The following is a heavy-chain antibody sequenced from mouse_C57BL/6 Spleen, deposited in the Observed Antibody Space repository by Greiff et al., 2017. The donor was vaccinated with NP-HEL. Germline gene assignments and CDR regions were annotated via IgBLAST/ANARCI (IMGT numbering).Heavy chain of an antibody. CDR3: TYYYGRGYFDV. CDR1: GFNIKDYY. J-gene: IGHJ1*03. CDR2: IDPEDGDT. V-gene: IGHV14-1*01. D-gene: IGHD1-1*01. Sequence: VQLQQSGAELVRPGASVKLSCTASGFNIKDYYMHWVKQRPEQGLEWIGRIDPEDGDTEYAPKFQGKATMTADTSSNTAYLQLSSLTSEDTAVYYCTYYYGRGYFDVWGTGTTVTVSS.